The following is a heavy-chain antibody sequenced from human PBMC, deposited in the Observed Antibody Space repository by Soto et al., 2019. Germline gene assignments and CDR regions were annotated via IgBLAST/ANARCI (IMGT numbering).Heavy chain of an antibody. V-gene: IGHV4-59*01. J-gene: IGHJ6*03. D-gene: IGHD3-10*01. Sequence: SETLSLTCTVSGGSISSYYWSWIRQPPGKGLEWIGYIYYSGSTNYNPSLKSRVTISVGTSKNQFSLKLSSVTAADTAVYYCARVGKYGSGSYQYYYYMDVWGKGTTVTVSS. CDR1: GGSISSYY. CDR2: IYYSGST. CDR3: ARVGKYGSGSYQYYYYMDV.